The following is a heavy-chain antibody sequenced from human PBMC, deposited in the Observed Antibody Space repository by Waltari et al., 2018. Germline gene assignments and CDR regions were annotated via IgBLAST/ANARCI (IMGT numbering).Heavy chain of an antibody. J-gene: IGHJ3*02. CDR3: ARDFNCGGDRYSGDAFDI. Sequence: QVQLVQSGAEVKKPGSSVKVSCKASGGTFSSYAISWVRQAPGQGLEGMGGIIPIFGTANYAQKFQGRFTITADESTSTAYMELSSLRSEDTAVYYCARDFNCGGDRYSGDAFDIWGQGTMVTVSS. V-gene: IGHV1-69*01. CDR1: GGTFSSYA. CDR2: IIPIFGTA. D-gene: IGHD2-21*02.